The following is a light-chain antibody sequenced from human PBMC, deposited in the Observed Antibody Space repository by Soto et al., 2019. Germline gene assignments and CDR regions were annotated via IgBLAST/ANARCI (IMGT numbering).Light chain of an antibody. CDR1: QSTSSW. J-gene: IGKJ2*01. V-gene: IGKV1-5*03. CDR2: KAS. Sequence: DIPMTQSPSTLSASVGDRVTITCRASQSTSSWLAWYQQKPGKAPKLLIYKASSLESGVPSRFSGSGSGTEFTLTISSLQPDDFATYYCQQYNSYSYTFGQGTKLEIK. CDR3: QQYNSYSYT.